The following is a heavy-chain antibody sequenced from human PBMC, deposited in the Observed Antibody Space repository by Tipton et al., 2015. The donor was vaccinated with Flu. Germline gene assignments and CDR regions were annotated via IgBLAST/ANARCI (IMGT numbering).Heavy chain of an antibody. Sequence: SLRLSCEGSGFTFSNYWMNWVRQAPGKRLEWVANINQDGSEIYYVDSVKGRFTISRDNAKNSVYLQMSSLRAEDTAVFFCARDTSYDSLWGTYRYNHGAFDIWGQVTMVTVPS. J-gene: IGHJ3*02. D-gene: IGHD3-16*02. V-gene: IGHV3-7*01. CDR3: ARDTSYDSLWGTYRYNHGAFDI. CDR2: INQDGSEI. CDR1: GFTFSNYW.